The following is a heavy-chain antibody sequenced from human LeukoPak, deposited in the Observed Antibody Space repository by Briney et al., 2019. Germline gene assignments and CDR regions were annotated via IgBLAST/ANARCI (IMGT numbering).Heavy chain of an antibody. CDR1: GGSFSGYY. CDR3: ARMSGYRGPRYYYYGMDV. Sequence: SETLSLTCAVYGGSFSGYYWSWIRQPPGKGLEWIGEINHSGSTNYNPSLKSRVTISVDTSKNQFSLKPSSVTAADTAVYYCARMSGYRGPRYYYYGMDVWGQGTTVTVSS. J-gene: IGHJ6*02. CDR2: INHSGST. V-gene: IGHV4-34*01. D-gene: IGHD1-1*01.